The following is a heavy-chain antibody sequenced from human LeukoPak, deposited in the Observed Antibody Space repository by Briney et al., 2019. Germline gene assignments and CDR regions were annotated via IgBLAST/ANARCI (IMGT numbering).Heavy chain of an antibody. CDR1: GFMFRNYG. CDR3: VSYSKGDDDY. D-gene: IGHD2-15*01. V-gene: IGHV3-33*01. J-gene: IGHJ4*02. CDR2: IWYDASNK. Sequence: PGMSLRLSCAASGFMFRNYGMHWLRQAPGKGLEWVAIIWYDASNKYYADSVKGRFTISRDNSKNTLFLQMNSLRAEDTAVYYCVSYSKGDDDYWGQGTLVTVSS.